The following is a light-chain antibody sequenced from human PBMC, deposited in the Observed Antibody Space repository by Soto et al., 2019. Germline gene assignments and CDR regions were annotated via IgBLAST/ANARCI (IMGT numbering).Light chain of an antibody. Sequence: AIRMTQSPSSFSASTGDRVTITCRASQGISSYLAWYQQKPGKAPSLLIYDTSNLETGVPSTFSGGGSGRDFTLTITSLQPEDFATYYCQQYDSLPYTFGQGTKLDIK. CDR3: QQYDSLPYT. CDR2: DTS. V-gene: IGKV1-8*01. J-gene: IGKJ2*01. CDR1: QGISSY.